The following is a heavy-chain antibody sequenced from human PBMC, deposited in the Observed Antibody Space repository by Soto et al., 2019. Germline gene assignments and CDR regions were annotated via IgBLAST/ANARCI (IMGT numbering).Heavy chain of an antibody. CDR1: GDTFTTYD. V-gene: IGHV1-8*01. J-gene: IGHJ4*02. D-gene: IGHD3-10*01. Sequence: ASVKVSFKASGDTFTTYDINWVRQATGHGLEWMGWINPNSGNIGYAQRFQGRVTMTRDTAIRTAYMEVSSLRSDDTAVYYCARGRASGSYYLLDYWGQGTLVTVSS. CDR2: INPNSGNI. CDR3: ARGRASGSYYLLDY.